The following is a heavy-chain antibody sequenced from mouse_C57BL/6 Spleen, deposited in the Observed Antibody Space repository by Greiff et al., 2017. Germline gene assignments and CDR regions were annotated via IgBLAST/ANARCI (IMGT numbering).Heavy chain of an antibody. J-gene: IGHJ4*01. CDR1: GFTFTDYY. V-gene: IGHV7-3*01. Sequence: DVMLVESGGGLVQPGGSLSLSCAASGFTFTDYYMSWVRQPPGKALEWLGFISNKANGNTTDYSASVQGRFTISRDNSQSILYLRINALGAEDSAPYFCARWGPYAMDYWGQGTSVTVSS. CDR3: ARWGPYAMDY. CDR2: ISNKANGNTT.